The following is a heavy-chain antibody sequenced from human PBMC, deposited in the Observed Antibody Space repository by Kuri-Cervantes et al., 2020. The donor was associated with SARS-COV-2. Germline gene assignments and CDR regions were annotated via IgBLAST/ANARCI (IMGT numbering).Heavy chain of an antibody. D-gene: IGHD6-6*01. CDR3: ARGRKNVSSGASRPTRYDP. CDR2: IYYSGST. Sequence: SETLSLTCTVSGGSISSYYWSWIRQPPGKGLEWIGYIYYSGSTNYNPSLKSRVTISVDTSKNQFSLKLSSVTAADTAVYYCARGRKNVSSGASRPTRYDPWGQGTLVTASS. CDR1: GGSISSYY. V-gene: IGHV4-59*12. J-gene: IGHJ5*02.